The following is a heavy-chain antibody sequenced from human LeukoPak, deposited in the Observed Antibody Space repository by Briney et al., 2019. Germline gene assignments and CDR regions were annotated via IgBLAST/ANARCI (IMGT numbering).Heavy chain of an antibody. CDR1: GYTFTSYY. CDR3: ARSHVADNNYFDY. CDR2: INPSGGST. J-gene: IGHJ4*02. Sequence: ASVKVSCKASGYTFTSYYMHWVRQAPGQGLEWMGIINPSGGSTSYAQKFQGRVTITADESTSTAYMELSSLRSEDTAVYYCARSHVADNNYFDYWGQGTLVTVSS. V-gene: IGHV1-46*01. D-gene: IGHD6-13*01.